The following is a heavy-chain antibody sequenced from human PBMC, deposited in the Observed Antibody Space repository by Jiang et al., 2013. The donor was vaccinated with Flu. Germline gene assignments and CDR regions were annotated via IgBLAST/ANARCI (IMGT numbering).Heavy chain of an antibody. Sequence: KKPGESLKISCKGSGYSFTSYWIGWVRQMPGKGLEWMGIIYPGDSDTRYSPSFQGQVTISADKSISTAYLQWSSLKASDTAMYYCARVRQMVRGVIESVYFDYWGQGTLVTVSS. J-gene: IGHJ4*02. CDR3: ARVRQMVRGVIESVYFDY. CDR2: IYPGDSDT. CDR1: GYSFTSYW. V-gene: IGHV5-51*01. D-gene: IGHD3-10*01.